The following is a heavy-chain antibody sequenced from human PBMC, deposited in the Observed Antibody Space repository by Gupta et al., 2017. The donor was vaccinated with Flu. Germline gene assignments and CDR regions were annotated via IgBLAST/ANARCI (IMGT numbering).Heavy chain of an antibody. D-gene: IGHD1-26*01. CDR3: AKNRVAGAISYYYGLDV. V-gene: IGHV3-23*01. Sequence: GKRLEWISGISASGSRTYYADSVKGQFTNSRDTSKNTLYLQMNSMRADDTTIYYCAKNRVAGAISYYYGLDVWSQGTTVTVSS. J-gene: IGHJ6*02. CDR2: ISASGSRT.